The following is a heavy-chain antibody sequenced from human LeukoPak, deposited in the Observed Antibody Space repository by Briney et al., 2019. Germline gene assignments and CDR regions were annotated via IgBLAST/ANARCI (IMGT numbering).Heavy chain of an antibody. D-gene: IGHD1-26*01. Sequence: GGSLRLSCAASGFTFSSYAMSWVRQAPGKGLEWVSAISGSGGSTYYADSAKGRFTISRDNSKNTLHLQMNSLRAEDTAVYYCAKGRNQWELLPEFDYWGQGTLVTVSS. V-gene: IGHV3-23*01. CDR1: GFTFSSYA. CDR3: AKGRNQWELLPEFDY. J-gene: IGHJ4*02. CDR2: ISGSGGST.